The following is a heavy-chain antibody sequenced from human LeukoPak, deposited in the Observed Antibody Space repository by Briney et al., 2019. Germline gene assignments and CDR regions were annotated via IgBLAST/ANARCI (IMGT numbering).Heavy chain of an antibody. CDR1: GGSISSYY. V-gene: IGHV4-4*07. J-gene: IGHJ5*02. D-gene: IGHD3-3*01. Sequence: SETLSLTCTVSGGSISSYYWSWIRQPAGKGLEWIGRIYTSRSTNYNPSLKSRVTMSVDTSKNQFSLKLSSVTAADTAVYYCARDQPPYYDFWSGGFDPWGQGTLVTVSS. CDR3: ARDQPPYYDFWSGGFDP. CDR2: IYTSRST.